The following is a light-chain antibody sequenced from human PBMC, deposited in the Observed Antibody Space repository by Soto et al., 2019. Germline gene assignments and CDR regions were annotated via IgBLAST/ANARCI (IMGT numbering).Light chain of an antibody. J-gene: IGLJ1*01. CDR1: KNDIGVYDF. CDR2: EVV. V-gene: IGLV2-8*01. CDR3: KSYAGSNTYV. Sequence: QSALTQPPSASGSPGQSVTISCTGTKNDIGVYDFVTWYQHHPGKAPRLIIYEVVQRPSAVPDRFSGSKSGNTASLTVSGLQAADEADYFCKSYAGSNTYVFGSGTKVTV.